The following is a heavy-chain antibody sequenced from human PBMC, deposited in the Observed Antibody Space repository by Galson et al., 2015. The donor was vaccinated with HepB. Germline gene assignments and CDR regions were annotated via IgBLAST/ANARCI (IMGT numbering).Heavy chain of an antibody. D-gene: IGHD2-15*01. V-gene: IGHV3-74*01. CDR2: INADGSST. J-gene: IGHJ4*02. CDR1: GFPFSSSW. Sequence: SLRLSCAAFGFPFSSSWLHWGRQAPGKGLMWVSRINADGSSTTNADSVKARLTISRANAKKTLNLQMNSLRDEDTAVYYCARVGGSKDFDYWGQGALVTVSS. CDR3: ARVGGSKDFDY.